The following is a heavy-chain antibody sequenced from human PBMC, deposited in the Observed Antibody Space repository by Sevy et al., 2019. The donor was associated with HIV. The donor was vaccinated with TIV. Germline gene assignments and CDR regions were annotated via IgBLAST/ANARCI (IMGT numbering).Heavy chain of an antibody. CDR1: GFTFNTYG. CDR3: AKSKPPHWRMANAFDI. V-gene: IGHV3-33*06. Sequence: GGSLRLSCEASGFTFNTYGMHWVRQAPGKELEWVAVIRYDGTNTNYADSVKGRFTISRDNSKNTLYLQMNSLRGEDTAMYYCAKSKPPHWRMANAFDIWGQGTRVTVSS. J-gene: IGHJ3*02. CDR2: IRYDGTNT. D-gene: IGHD1-1*01.